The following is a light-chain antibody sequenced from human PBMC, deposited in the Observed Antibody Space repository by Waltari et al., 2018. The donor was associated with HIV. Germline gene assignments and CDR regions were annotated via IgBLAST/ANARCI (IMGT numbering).Light chain of an antibody. J-gene: IGLJ2*01. Sequence: QSALTQPRSVSGSPGQSVTISCTGTSRDVGGHDYVSWYQQRPGKAPQLMIYDVTERPSGVPDRFSGSKSANTASLTISGLQAEDEADYYCCSFAGSNTLVVGGGTELTVL. CDR2: DVT. CDR3: CSFAGSNTLV. V-gene: IGLV2-11*01. CDR1: SRDVGGHDY.